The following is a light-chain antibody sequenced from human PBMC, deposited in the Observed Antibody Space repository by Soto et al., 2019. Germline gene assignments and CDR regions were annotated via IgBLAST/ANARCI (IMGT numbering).Light chain of an antibody. Sequence: DIQLTQSPSFLSASVGDRVTITCRSSQGISSYLAWYQQKPVKAPKLLIYAASTLQSGVPSRFSGTGSGTEFTLTISSLQPEDFATDYGQQLNSYTLTFGGGTKVEIK. CDR1: QGISSY. V-gene: IGKV1-9*01. CDR3: QQLNSYTLT. J-gene: IGKJ4*01. CDR2: AAS.